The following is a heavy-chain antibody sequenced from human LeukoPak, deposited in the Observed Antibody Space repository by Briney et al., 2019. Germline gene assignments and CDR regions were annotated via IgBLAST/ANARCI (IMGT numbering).Heavy chain of an antibody. CDR3: AKDMTTATGFVDY. CDR2: IRYDGSNK. Sequence: PGGSLRLSCAASGLTFSSYGMHWVRQAPGKGLEWAAFIRYDGSNKYYADSVKGRFTISRDNSKNTLYLQMNSLRAEDTAVYYCAKDMTTATGFVDYWGQGTLVTVSS. CDR1: GLTFSSYG. J-gene: IGHJ4*02. D-gene: IGHD4-17*01. V-gene: IGHV3-30*02.